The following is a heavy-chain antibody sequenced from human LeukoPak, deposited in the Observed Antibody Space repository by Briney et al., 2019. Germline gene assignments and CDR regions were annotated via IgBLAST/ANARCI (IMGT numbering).Heavy chain of an antibody. J-gene: IGHJ4*02. CDR3: AKDLLDYYDSSGYPRGLDY. Sequence: GGSLRLSCAASGFTFSSYEMNWVRQAPGKGLEWVSYISSRGSAIYYADSVKGRFTISRDNAKNSLYLQMNSLRAEDTAVYYCAKDLLDYYDSSGYPRGLDYWGQGTLVTVSS. CDR2: ISSRGSAI. D-gene: IGHD3-22*01. V-gene: IGHV3-48*03. CDR1: GFTFSSYE.